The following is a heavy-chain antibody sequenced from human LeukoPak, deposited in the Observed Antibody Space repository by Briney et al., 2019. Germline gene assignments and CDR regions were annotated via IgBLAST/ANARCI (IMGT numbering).Heavy chain of an antibody. Sequence: GGPLRLSCAASGFTFSSYAMSWVRQFPGKGLEWVSAISGGGGSTYYADSVKGRFTISRDNSKNTLHLQMNSLRADDTAVYYCAKGPLIEVAGTTWDYWGQGTLVTVSS. D-gene: IGHD6-19*01. CDR2: ISGGGGST. J-gene: IGHJ4*02. CDR1: GFTFSSYA. CDR3: AKGPLIEVAGTTWDY. V-gene: IGHV3-23*01.